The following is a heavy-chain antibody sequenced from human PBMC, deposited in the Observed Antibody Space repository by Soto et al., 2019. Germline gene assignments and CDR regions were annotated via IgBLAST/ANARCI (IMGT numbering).Heavy chain of an antibody. D-gene: IGHD3-3*01. CDR3: ARGNDLEWLSNNWFDP. CDR2: IIPIFGTA. J-gene: IGHJ5*02. CDR1: GGTFSRYA. V-gene: IGHV1-69*12. Sequence: QVQLVRSGAEVKKPGSSVKVSCKASGGTFSRYAISWVRQAPGQGLEWMGGIIPIFGTANYAQKFQGRVTITADESTSTAYMELSSLRSEDTAVYYCARGNDLEWLSNNWFDPWGQGTLVTVSS.